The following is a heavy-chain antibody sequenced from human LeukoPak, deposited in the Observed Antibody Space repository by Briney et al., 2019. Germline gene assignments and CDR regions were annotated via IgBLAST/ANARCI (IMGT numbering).Heavy chain of an antibody. V-gene: IGHV1-69*05. J-gene: IGHJ5*02. CDR2: IIPIFGTA. CDR1: GGTFSSCA. CDR3: AGSGNGGYSRSYHNWFDP. D-gene: IGHD6-13*01. Sequence: ASVKVSCKASGGTFSSCAISWVRQAAGQRLEWMGGIIPIFGTANYAQKFQGRVTITTDESTSTAYMELSSLRSEDTAVYYCAGSGNGGYSRSYHNWFDPWGQGTLVTVSS.